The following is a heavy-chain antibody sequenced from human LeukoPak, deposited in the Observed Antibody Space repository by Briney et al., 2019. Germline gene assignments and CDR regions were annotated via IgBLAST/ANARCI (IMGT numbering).Heavy chain of an antibody. CDR1: GGSISSYY. J-gene: IGHJ4*02. CDR2: INYSGST. Sequence: SETLSLTCTVSGGSISSYYWSWIRQPPGKGLEWIGYINYSGSTNYNPSLKSRVSISVDTSKNQFSLKLSSVTAADTAVYYCARDLDQWLGTFDYWGQGTLVTVSS. D-gene: IGHD6-19*01. V-gene: IGHV4-59*12. CDR3: ARDLDQWLGTFDY.